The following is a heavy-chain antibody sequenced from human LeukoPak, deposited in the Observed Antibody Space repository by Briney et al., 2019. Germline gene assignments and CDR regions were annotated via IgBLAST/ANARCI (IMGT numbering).Heavy chain of an antibody. Sequence: GGSLRVSCAASGFTFSSYGMHWVRQARGKGLEWVAVIWYDGSNKYYADSVKGRFTISRDNSKNTLYLQMNSLRAEDTAVYYCARDSSDYYDSSGALDYWGQGTLVTVSS. CDR2: IWYDGSNK. J-gene: IGHJ4*02. CDR3: ARDSSDYYDSSGALDY. CDR1: GFTFSSYG. V-gene: IGHV3-33*01. D-gene: IGHD3-22*01.